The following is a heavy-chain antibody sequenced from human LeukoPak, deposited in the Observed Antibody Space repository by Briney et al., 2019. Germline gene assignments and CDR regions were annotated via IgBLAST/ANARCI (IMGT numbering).Heavy chain of an antibody. CDR1: GFTFGNFA. CDR3: ANSGYSYGVWYFDY. J-gene: IGHJ4*02. D-gene: IGHD5-18*01. CDR2: VSSSGGGT. Sequence: PWGSLRLSCAASGFTFGNFAMTWVRQAPGKGLEWVSLVSSSGGGTYYADSVKGRFTISRDNSKNTLYLQMNSLRAEDTAVYYCANSGYSYGVWYFDYWGQGTLVTVSS. V-gene: IGHV3-23*01.